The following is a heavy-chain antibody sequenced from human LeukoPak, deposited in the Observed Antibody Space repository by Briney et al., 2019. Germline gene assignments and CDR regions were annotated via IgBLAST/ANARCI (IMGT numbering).Heavy chain of an antibody. CDR1: EYTFTTYW. CDR2: INPSDSYT. V-gene: IGHV5-10-1*01. CDR3: ARQPGIAAADPFDF. J-gene: IGHJ4*02. D-gene: IGHD6-25*01. Sequence: PGESLKISCKGSEYTFTTYWISWVRQMPGKGLEWMGKINPSDSYTINSPSFQGHVTISADKSTSTVYLYWSSLQASDTAMYYCARQPGIAAADPFDFWGQGTLVTV.